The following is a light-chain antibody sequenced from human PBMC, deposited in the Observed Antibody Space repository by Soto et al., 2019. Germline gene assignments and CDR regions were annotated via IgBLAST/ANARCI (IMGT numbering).Light chain of an antibody. J-gene: IGKJ1*01. CDR1: QTIGTL. CDR2: AAT. V-gene: IGKV1-39*01. Sequence: DVQMTQSPYALSASVGERVSIACRASQTIGTLLNWYQQRPGKAPSLLIFAATNLRGGVPSRFSGSGSGTDFNLTISSLHLEDFATYFCQQGYTSSWTFGQGTEV. CDR3: QQGYTSSWT.